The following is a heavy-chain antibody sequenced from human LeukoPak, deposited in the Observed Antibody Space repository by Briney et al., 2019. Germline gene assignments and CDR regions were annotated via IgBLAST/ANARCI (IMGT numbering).Heavy chain of an antibody. J-gene: IGHJ4*02. V-gene: IGHV4-59*10. Sequence: SETLSLTCAVYGGSFSGYYWSWIRQPAGKGLEWIGRIYTSGSTNYNPSLKSRVTISVDTSKNQFSLKLSSVTAADTAVYYCARPGYSYGYFRPGFDYWGQGTLVTVSS. CDR2: IYTSGST. D-gene: IGHD5-18*01. CDR3: ARPGYSYGYFRPGFDY. CDR1: GGSFSGYY.